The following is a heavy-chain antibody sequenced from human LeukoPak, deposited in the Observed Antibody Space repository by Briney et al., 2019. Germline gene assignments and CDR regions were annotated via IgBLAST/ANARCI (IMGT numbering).Heavy chain of an antibody. J-gene: IGHJ4*02. CDR1: GFTFSSYW. CDR3: AREIAGDRPFDS. CDR2: INSDGNIT. Sequence: GGSLRLSCAASGFTFSSYWMHWVRQAPGKGLVWASRINSDGNITNYADSVKGRFTISRDNAKSALYLQMNSLRAEDTAVYYCAREIAGDRPFDSLGQGTLVTVSS. D-gene: IGHD2-21*01. V-gene: IGHV3-74*01.